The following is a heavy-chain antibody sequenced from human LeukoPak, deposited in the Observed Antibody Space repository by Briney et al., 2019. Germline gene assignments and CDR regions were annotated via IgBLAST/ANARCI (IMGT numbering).Heavy chain of an antibody. Sequence: WASVKVSCKASGYTFTGYYMHWVRQAPGQGLEWMGWINPNSGGTNYAQKFQGRVTMTRDSSINTAYMELSRLRADDTAMYYCARAAYCGGGCYYQFDSWGQGTLVTVSS. CDR1: GYTFTGYY. D-gene: IGHD2-21*02. CDR3: ARAAYCGGGCYYQFDS. V-gene: IGHV1-2*02. J-gene: IGHJ4*02. CDR2: INPNSGGT.